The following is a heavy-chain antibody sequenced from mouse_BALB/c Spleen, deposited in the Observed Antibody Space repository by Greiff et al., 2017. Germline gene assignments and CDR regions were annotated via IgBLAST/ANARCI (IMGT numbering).Heavy chain of an antibody. CDR1: GFTFSSYA. D-gene: IGHD1-1*01. V-gene: IGHV5-9-3*01. Sequence: EVKLVESGGGLVKPGGSLKLSCAASGFTFSSYAMSWVRQTPEKRLEWVATISSGGSYTYYPDSVKGRFTISRDNAKNTLYLQMSSLRSEDTAMYYCARRVEGSYAMDYWGQGTSVTVSS. J-gene: IGHJ4*01. CDR3: ARRVEGSYAMDY. CDR2: ISSGGSYT.